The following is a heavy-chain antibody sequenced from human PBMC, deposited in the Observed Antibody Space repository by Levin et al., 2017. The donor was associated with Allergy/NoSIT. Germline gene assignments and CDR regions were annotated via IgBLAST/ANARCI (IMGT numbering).Heavy chain of an antibody. V-gene: IGHV4-59*01. Sequence: ETLSLTCTVSGGSISGYYWSWIRQPPGKGLEWIGYIYYSGSTKYNPSLKSRVTISVDTSKNQFSLKLSSVTAADTAVYYCARDRTITTTGETYFYGMDVWGQGTTVTVSS. D-gene: IGHD7-27*01. CDR3: ARDRTITTTGETYFYGMDV. J-gene: IGHJ6*02. CDR2: IYYSGST. CDR1: GGSISGYY.